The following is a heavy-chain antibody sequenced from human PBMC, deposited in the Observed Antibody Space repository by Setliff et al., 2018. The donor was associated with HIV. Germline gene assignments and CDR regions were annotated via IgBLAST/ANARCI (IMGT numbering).Heavy chain of an antibody. V-gene: IGHV3-7*01. CDR1: GFTFSSYN. D-gene: IGHD3-16*01. Sequence: PGGSLRLSCAASGFTFSSYNMNWVRQAPGKGLEWVANIHKVGSEKYYVDSVKGRFTISRDNSKNTVFLQMDSLSVEDTAVYYCARPETSQGWGGPHYWGQGTLVTVSS. CDR2: IHKVGSEK. CDR3: ARPETSQGWGGPHY. J-gene: IGHJ4*02.